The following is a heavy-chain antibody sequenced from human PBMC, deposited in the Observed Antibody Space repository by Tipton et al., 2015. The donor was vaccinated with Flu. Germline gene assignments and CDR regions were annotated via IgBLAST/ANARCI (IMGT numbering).Heavy chain of an antibody. D-gene: IGHD4-17*01. CDR1: GGSISISHW. CDR3: ARAMSGDYPSLDY. J-gene: IGHJ4*02. Sequence: TLSLTCEVSGGSISISHWWSWIRQPPGKGLEWIGFIYHSGSPYYNMSLRGRVTISVDRSKNQFSLNLKSVTAADTAVYFCARAMSGDYPSLDYWGQGTLVTVSS. V-gene: IGHV4-30-2*01. CDR2: IYHSGSP.